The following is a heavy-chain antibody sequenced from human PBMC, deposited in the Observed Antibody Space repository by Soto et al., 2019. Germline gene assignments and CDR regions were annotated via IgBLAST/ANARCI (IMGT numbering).Heavy chain of an antibody. V-gene: IGHV1-24*01. CDR3: ATEAMVRGDQRHWFDP. Sequence: QVQLVQSGAEVKKPGASVKVSCKVSGYTLTELSMHWVRQAPGKGLEWMGGFDPEDGETIYAQKFQGRVTMTEDTSTHTAFMELSSLSSEDTAVYYCATEAMVRGDQRHWFDPWGQGTLVTVSS. CDR1: GYTLTELS. D-gene: IGHD3-10*01. CDR2: FDPEDGET. J-gene: IGHJ5*02.